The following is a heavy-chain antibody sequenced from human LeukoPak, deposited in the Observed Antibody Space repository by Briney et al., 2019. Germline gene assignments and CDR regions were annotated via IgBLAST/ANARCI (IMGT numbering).Heavy chain of an antibody. V-gene: IGHV3-23*01. Sequence: GGSLRLSCAASRFTFSSYAMSWVRQAPGKGLEWVSAISGSGGSTYYADSVKGRFTISRDNSKNTLYLQMNSLRAEDTAVYYCAKDYVWGSYPYYFDYWGQGTLVTVSS. CDR3: AKDYVWGSYPYYFDY. J-gene: IGHJ4*02. D-gene: IGHD3-16*01. CDR2: ISGSGGST. CDR1: RFTFSSYA.